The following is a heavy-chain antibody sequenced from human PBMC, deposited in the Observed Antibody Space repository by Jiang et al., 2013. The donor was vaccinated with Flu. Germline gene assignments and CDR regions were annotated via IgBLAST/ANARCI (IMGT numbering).Heavy chain of an antibody. CDR3: ARSLGLITMVRGVIIIAFDY. Sequence: KPTQTLTLTCTVSGFSLSNARMGVSWIRQPPGKALEWLAHIFSNDEKSYSTSLKSRLTISKDTSKSQVVLTMTNMDPVDTATYYCARSLGLITMVRGVIIIAFDYWGQGTLVTVSS. CDR1: GFSLSNARMG. J-gene: IGHJ4*02. CDR2: IFSNDEK. V-gene: IGHV2-26*01. D-gene: IGHD3-10*01.